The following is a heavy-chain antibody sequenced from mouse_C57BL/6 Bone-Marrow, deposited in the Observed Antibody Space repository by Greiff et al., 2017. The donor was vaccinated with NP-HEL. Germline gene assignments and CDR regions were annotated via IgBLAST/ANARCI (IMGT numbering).Heavy chain of an antibody. V-gene: IGHV1-55*01. CDR3: ARIVAPYYAMDY. J-gene: IGHJ4*01. D-gene: IGHD1-1*01. CDR1: GYTFTSYW. CDR2: IYPGSGST. Sequence: VQLQQPAAELVKPGASVKMSCKASGYTFTSYWITWVKQRPGQGLEWIGDIYPGSGSTNYNEKFKSKATLTVDTSSSTAYMQLSSLTSEDSAVYYCARIVAPYYAMDYWGQGTSVTVSS.